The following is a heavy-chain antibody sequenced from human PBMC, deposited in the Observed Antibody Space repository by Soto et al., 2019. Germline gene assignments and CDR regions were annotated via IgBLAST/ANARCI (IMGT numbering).Heavy chain of an antibody. CDR2: IKSKVDGGTT. J-gene: IGHJ3*02. V-gene: IGHV3-15*07. Sequence: VQLVESGGGLVKPGGSLRLSCAASGFAFANAWMNWVRQAPGKGLEWVGRIKSKVDGGTTLYPAPVKGRFTISRDDSKNTLFLQMDSLKTEDTAVYYCTTDSAFDIWGQGTMVTVSS. CDR3: TTDSAFDI. CDR1: GFAFANAW.